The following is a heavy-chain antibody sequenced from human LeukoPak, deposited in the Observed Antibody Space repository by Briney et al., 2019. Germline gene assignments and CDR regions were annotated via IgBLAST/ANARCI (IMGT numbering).Heavy chain of an antibody. Sequence: PSQTLSLTCTVSGGSISSGSYYWSWIRQPAGKGLEWIGRIYTSGSTNYNPSLKSRVTISVDTSKNQFSLKLSSVTAADTAVYYCARRPLYYYDSSTRVATQIDYWGQGTLVTVSS. J-gene: IGHJ4*02. CDR2: IYTSGST. V-gene: IGHV4-61*02. D-gene: IGHD3-22*01. CDR1: GGSISSGSYY. CDR3: ARRPLYYYDSSTRVATQIDY.